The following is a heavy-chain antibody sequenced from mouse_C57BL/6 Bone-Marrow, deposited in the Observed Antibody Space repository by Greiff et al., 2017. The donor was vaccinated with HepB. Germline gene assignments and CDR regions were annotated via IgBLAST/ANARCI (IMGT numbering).Heavy chain of an antibody. V-gene: IGHV5-6*01. Sequence: EVMLVESGGDLVKPEGSLKLSCVASGFTFSTSGMSWVRQTPDKRLEWVATINTGGTYTYYLDSVKGRFTISKDTARSTLFLQMSSLKSEDTGIYYCARDRFDYYFDYWGQGTTLTVSS. D-gene: IGHD2-14*01. CDR1: GFTFSTSG. CDR2: INTGGTYT. J-gene: IGHJ2*01. CDR3: ARDRFDYYFDY.